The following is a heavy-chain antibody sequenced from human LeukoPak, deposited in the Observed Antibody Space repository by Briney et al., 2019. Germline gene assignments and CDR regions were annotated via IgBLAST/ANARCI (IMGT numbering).Heavy chain of an antibody. Sequence: ASVKVSCQALGYTFTDHYFHWLRQAPGHGIEWMGLIHPGRGDTNIAQKFQGRVSLTRDMSISTAYMELSRLTSDDTAVYYCARDHNWGPDYWGQGTLVSVSS. CDR2: IHPGRGDT. J-gene: IGHJ4*02. CDR3: ARDHNWGPDY. CDR1: GYTFTDHY. V-gene: IGHV1-2*02. D-gene: IGHD7-27*01.